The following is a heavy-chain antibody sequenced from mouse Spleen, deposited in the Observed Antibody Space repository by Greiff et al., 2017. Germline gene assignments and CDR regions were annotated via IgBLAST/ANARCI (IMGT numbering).Heavy chain of an antibody. Sequence: QVQLQQPGAELVKPGASVKLSCKASGYTFTSYWMQWVKQRPGQGLEWIGEIDPSDSYTNYNQKFKGKATLTVDTSSSTAYMQLSSLTSEDSAVYYCARYYDYDDYWGQGTLVTVSA. CDR3: ARYYDYDDY. CDR1: GYTFTSYW. V-gene: IGHV1-50*01. J-gene: IGHJ3*01. D-gene: IGHD2-4*01. CDR2: IDPSDSYT.